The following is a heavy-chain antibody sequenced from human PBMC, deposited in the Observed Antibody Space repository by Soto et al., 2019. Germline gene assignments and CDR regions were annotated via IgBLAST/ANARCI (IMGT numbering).Heavy chain of an antibody. V-gene: IGHV4-4*02. CDR2: IYHSGST. Sequence: QVQLQESGPGLVKPSGTLSLSCAVSGGSVSSSNWWSWVRQPPGKGLEWIGEIYHSGSTNYNPSLKSRVTISVDKSKNQFSLRLTSVTAADTAVYYCARVSGSYYYGMHVSGQGTTVTVSS. D-gene: IGHD1-26*01. J-gene: IGHJ6*02. CDR3: ARVSGSYYYGMHV. CDR1: GGSVSSSNW.